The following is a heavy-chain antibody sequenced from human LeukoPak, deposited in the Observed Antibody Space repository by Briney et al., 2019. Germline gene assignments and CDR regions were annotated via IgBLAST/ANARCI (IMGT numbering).Heavy chain of an antibody. CDR2: IFYSGST. J-gene: IGHJ4*02. Sequence: SETLSLTCTVSGGSISNDYWSWIRQPPGKGLEWIGYIFYSGSTNYNPSLKSRVTMSVDTSKNQFSLKLSSVTAADTAVYYCARSSRYYDSSGHGFDYWGQGTLVTVSS. CDR1: GGSISNDY. CDR3: ARSSRYYDSSGHGFDY. V-gene: IGHV4-59*01. D-gene: IGHD3-22*01.